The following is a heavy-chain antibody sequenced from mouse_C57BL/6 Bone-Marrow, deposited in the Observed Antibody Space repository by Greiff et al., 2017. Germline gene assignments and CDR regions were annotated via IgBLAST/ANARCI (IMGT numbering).Heavy chain of an antibody. CDR1: GYTFTSYW. Sequence: QVQLQQPGAELVKPGASVKLSCKASGYTFTSYWMQWVKQRPGQGLEWIGEIDPSDSYTNYNQTFKGKATLTVDTSSSTAYMQLSSLTSEDSAVYYCARISEYYFDYWGQGTTLTVSS. V-gene: IGHV1-50*01. CDR3: ARISEYYFDY. CDR2: IDPSDSYT. J-gene: IGHJ2*01.